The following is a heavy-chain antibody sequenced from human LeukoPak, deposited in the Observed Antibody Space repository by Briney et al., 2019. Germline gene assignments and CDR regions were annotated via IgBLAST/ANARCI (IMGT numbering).Heavy chain of an antibody. Sequence: GASVKVSCKASGGTFSSYAISWVRQAPGQGLEWMGRIIPILGIANYAQKFQGRVTIPADKSTSTAYMELSSLRSEDTAVYYCARSGGLRDGYNYWGQGTLVTVSS. CDR1: GGTFSSYA. D-gene: IGHD5-24*01. CDR3: ARSGGLRDGYNY. J-gene: IGHJ4*02. CDR2: IIPILGIA. V-gene: IGHV1-69*04.